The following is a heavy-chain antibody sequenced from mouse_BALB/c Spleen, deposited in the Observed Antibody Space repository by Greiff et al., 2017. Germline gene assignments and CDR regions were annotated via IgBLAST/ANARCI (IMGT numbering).Heavy chain of an antibody. CDR2: ISYSGST. CDR3: AHSLLQSYAMDY. Sequence: EVQRVESGPGLVKPSQSLSLTCTVTGYSITSDYAWNWIRQFPGNKLEWMGYISYSGSTSYNPSLKSRISITRDTSKNQFFLQLNSVTTEDTATYYCAHSLLQSYAMDYWGQGTSVTVSS. D-gene: IGHD1-2*01. V-gene: IGHV3-2*02. CDR1: GYSITSDYA. J-gene: IGHJ4*01.